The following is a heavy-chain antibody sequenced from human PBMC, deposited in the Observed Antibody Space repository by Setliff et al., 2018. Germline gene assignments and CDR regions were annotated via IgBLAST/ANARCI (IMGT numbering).Heavy chain of an antibody. V-gene: IGHV1-69*05. J-gene: IGHJ6*03. CDR1: GDTFRSYG. CDR2: TIPMFGST. D-gene: IGHD5-18*01. Sequence: SVKVSCKASGDTFRSYGISWVRQAPGQGLEWMGGTIPMFGSTTYAQKFQGRVTIITDESTTTAYMELSSLGSEDTAVYYCVREGVDTRSSTDYRHYMDVWGKGTTVTVSS. CDR3: VREGVDTRSSTDYRHYMDV.